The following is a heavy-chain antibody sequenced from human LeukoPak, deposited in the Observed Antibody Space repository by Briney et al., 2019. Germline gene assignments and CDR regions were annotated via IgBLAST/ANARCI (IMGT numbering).Heavy chain of an antibody. CDR3: AKFSGYSSGWYGEYYFDY. V-gene: IGHV3-23*01. D-gene: IGHD6-19*01. Sequence: GGSLRLSCAASGFTLSSYAMSWVRQGPGKGLEWVSAISVSGNTYHADSVKGRFTISRDSSKNTLYLQMNSLRAEDTAVYYCAKFSGYSSGWYGEYYFDYWGQGTLVTVSS. CDR2: ISVSGNT. CDR1: GFTLSSYA. J-gene: IGHJ4*02.